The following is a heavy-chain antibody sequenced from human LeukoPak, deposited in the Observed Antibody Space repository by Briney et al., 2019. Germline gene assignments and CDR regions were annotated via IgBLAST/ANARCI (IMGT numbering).Heavy chain of an antibody. J-gene: IGHJ5*02. Sequence: ASVKVSCKASGYTFTGYYMHWVRQAPGQGLEWVGWINPNSGGTNYAQKFQGRVTMTRDTSISTAYMELSRLRSDDTAVYYCARDSTGYCSSTSCYEGDWFDPWGQGTLVTVSS. V-gene: IGHV1-2*02. CDR1: GYTFTGYY. CDR2: INPNSGGT. CDR3: ARDSTGYCSSTSCYEGDWFDP. D-gene: IGHD2-2*01.